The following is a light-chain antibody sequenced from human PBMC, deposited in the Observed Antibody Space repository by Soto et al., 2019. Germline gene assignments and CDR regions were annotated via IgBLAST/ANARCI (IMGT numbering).Light chain of an antibody. V-gene: IGKV3-15*01. Sequence: EIVMTQSPAILSVSPGERATLSCRASQGVRSNLAWYQQKPGQAPRLLIYDASARPTGIPARFGGMGSGTQFTLTITSLQSEDFAVYYCQQYHKWPPLTFGGGTKVEI. CDR3: QQYHKWPPLT. CDR1: QGVRSN. CDR2: DAS. J-gene: IGKJ4*01.